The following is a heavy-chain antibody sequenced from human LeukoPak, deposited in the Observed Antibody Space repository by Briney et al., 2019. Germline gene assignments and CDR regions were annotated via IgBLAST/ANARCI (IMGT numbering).Heavy chain of an antibody. V-gene: IGHV4-31*03. CDR3: ARAVAVPAAMRGYYYYYGLDV. D-gene: IGHD2-2*01. Sequence: SETLSLTCTVSGGSISSGGYYWSWIRQHPGKGLEWIGYIYYSGSTYYNPSLKSRVTISVDTSKNQFSLKLSSVTAADTAVYYCARAVAVPAAMRGYYYYYGLDVWGQGTTVTVSS. CDR2: IYYSGST. J-gene: IGHJ6*02. CDR1: GGSISSGGYY.